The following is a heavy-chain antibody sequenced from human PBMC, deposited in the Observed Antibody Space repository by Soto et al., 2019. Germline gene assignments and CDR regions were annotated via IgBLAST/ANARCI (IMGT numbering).Heavy chain of an antibody. V-gene: IGHV3-64D*06. CDR1: VFTFSSYA. D-gene: IGHD2-2*01. J-gene: IGHJ4*02. CDR2: ISSNGGRT. CDR3: VKERGFAVVTAARPALDY. Sequence: GGSRRLSCSASVFTFSSYAMHWFRQARGRGLEYVSAISSNGGRTYYEASVKGRFTISRDNSKNTLYLKMSSLRADDTAVYYCVKERGFAVVTAARPALDYWGQGTLVTVSS.